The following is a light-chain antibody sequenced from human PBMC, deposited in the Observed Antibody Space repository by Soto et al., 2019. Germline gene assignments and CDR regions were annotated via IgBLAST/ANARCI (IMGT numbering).Light chain of an antibody. CDR1: ISDIGGYEY. CDR2: EVT. Sequence: QSVLTQPASVSGSPGQSITISCTGTISDIGGYEYVSWYQQHPGKAPRLMIYEVTYRPSGVSNRFSGSNSGSTASLTISGLQAEDEADYYCSSYTDSSTLGLYVFGTGTKVTVL. J-gene: IGLJ1*01. CDR3: SSYTDSSTLGLYV. V-gene: IGLV2-14*01.